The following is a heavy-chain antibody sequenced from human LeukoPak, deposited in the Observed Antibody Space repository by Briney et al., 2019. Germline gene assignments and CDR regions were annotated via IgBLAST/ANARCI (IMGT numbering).Heavy chain of an antibody. CDR2: IYTSGST. Sequence: SETLSLTCTVSGGSISSYYWSWIRQPAGKGLEWIGRIYTSGSTNYNPSLKSRVTMSVATSKNQFSLKLSSVTAADTAVYYCARDKGSCSSTSCSPNYYMDVWGKGTTVTVSS. CDR1: GGSISSYY. CDR3: ARDKGSCSSTSCSPNYYMDV. D-gene: IGHD2-2*01. V-gene: IGHV4-4*07. J-gene: IGHJ6*03.